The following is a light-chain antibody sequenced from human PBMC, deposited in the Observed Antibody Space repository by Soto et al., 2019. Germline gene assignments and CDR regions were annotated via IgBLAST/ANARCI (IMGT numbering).Light chain of an antibody. V-gene: IGLV1-40*01. Sequence: QLVLTQPPSVSGAPGQRVTISCTGSSSNIGAGYDVHWYQQLPGTAPILLIYGNTNRPSGVPDRFSGSKSGTSASLAITGLQAEDEADYYCQSYDNSLRIVFGGGTKVTVL. CDR2: GNT. CDR1: SSNIGAGYD. CDR3: QSYDNSLRIV. J-gene: IGLJ3*02.